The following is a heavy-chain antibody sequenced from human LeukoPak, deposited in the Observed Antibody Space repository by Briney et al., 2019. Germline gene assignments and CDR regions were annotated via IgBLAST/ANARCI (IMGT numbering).Heavy chain of an antibody. V-gene: IGHV4-39*07. CDR1: GGSISSGDYY. D-gene: IGHD2-2*01. CDR2: IYHSGST. J-gene: IGHJ4*02. CDR3: ARPHCSSTSCLLDY. Sequence: SQTLSLTCTVSGGSISSGDYYWSWIRQPPGKGLEWIGSIYHSGSTYYNPSLKSRVTISVDTSKNQFSLKLSSVTAADTAVYYCARPHCSSTSCLLDYWGQGTLVTVSS.